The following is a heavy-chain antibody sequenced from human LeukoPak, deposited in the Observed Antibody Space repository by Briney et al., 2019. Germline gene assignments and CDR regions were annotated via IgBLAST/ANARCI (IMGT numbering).Heavy chain of an antibody. D-gene: IGHD3-10*01. V-gene: IGHV1-69*13. Sequence: SVKVSCKASGGTFSSYAISWVRQAPGQGLEWMGGIIPIFGTANYAQKYQGRVTITADESTSTAYMELSSLRSEDTAVYYCARGEDYYGSGSYYNSFDYWGQGTLVTVSS. J-gene: IGHJ4*02. CDR1: GGTFSSYA. CDR2: IIPIFGTA. CDR3: ARGEDYYGSGSYYNSFDY.